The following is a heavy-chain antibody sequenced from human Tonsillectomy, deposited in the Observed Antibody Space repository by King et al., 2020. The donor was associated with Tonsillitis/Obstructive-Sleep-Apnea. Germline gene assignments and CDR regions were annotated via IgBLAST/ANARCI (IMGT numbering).Heavy chain of an antibody. CDR3: AKSFGGVNDY. V-gene: IGHV4-34*12. CDR2: IIHSGST. D-gene: IGHD3-16*01. Sequence: VQLQQWGAGLLKPSETLSLTCAVYGWSLSGYSWSWIRQPPGKGLEWIGEIIHSGSTKHNPSLKSRVTISVDTSKNQFSLKVSSVTSSDTAVYYCAKSFGGVNDYWGQGTLVTVSS. CDR1: GWSLSGYS. J-gene: IGHJ4*02.